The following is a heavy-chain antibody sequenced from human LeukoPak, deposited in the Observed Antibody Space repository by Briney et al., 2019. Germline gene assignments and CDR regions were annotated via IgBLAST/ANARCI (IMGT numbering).Heavy chain of an antibody. CDR3: AKDGGLWVSAHWGDS. V-gene: IGHV3-23*01. Sequence: GGSLRLSCAASGFTFSSYAMSWVRQAPGKGLEWVSAISGSGGSTYYADSVKGRFTISRDNSKNTLYLQMNSLRAEDAAVYYCAKDGGLWVSAHWGDSWGRGTLVTVSS. D-gene: IGHD7-27*01. CDR2: ISGSGGST. CDR1: GFTFSSYA. J-gene: IGHJ4*02.